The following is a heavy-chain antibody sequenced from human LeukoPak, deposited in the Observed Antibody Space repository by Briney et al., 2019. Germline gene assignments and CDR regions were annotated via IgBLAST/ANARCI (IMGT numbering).Heavy chain of an antibody. V-gene: IGHV4-59*01. D-gene: IGHD6-13*01. CDR1: GGPIRSYY. CDR2: IHYSEST. CDR3: ARVSAAGMEFHYGMDV. Sequence: SETLSLTCTVSGGPIRSYYWSWMRQPPGKGLEWIGNIHYSESTNFNPSLKSRVAIAVDTSKNQFSLSMRSVTAADTAVYYCARVSAAGMEFHYGMDVWDQGTTVFVSS. J-gene: IGHJ6*02.